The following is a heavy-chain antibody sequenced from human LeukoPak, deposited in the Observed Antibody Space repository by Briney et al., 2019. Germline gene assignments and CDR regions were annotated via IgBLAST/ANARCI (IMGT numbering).Heavy chain of an antibody. CDR1: GYTFTSCD. CDR3: ARMTASGRDNWFDP. Sequence: ASVKVSCKASGYTFTSCDINWVRQATGQGLEWMGRLNPNSGNTGYAQKFQGRVTITRNTSINTAYMELSSLRSEDTAVYYCARMTASGRDNWFDPWGQGTLVTVSS. V-gene: IGHV1-8*03. J-gene: IGHJ5*02. D-gene: IGHD2-15*01. CDR2: LNPNSGNT.